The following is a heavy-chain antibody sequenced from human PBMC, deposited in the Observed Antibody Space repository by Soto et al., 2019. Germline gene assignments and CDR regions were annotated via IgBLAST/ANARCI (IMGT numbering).Heavy chain of an antibody. D-gene: IGHD3-22*01. J-gene: IGHJ5*02. V-gene: IGHV3-23*01. CDR3: AKVGYYDSSGHNWFDP. CDR1: GLPFSSYV. Sequence: PGGSLRLSCAVSGLPFSSYVMSWVRQAPGKGLEWVSAISGSGGSTYYADSVKGRFTISRGNSKNTLYLQMNSLRADDTAVYYCAKVGYYDSSGHNWFDPWGQGTLVTVSS. CDR2: ISGSGGST.